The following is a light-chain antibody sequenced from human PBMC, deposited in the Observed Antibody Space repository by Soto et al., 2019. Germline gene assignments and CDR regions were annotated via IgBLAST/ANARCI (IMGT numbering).Light chain of an antibody. J-gene: IGLJ2*01. V-gene: IGLV1-51*01. CDR2: DTN. CDR3: GTWDTSLSVGV. Sequence: QSVLTQPPPLSPAQGEKVTISCFESRSTIGSYHVCWYQQLPGTAPRLLIYDTNMRRSGIPDRFSGSKSGTSATLAITGLQTGDEADYYCGTWDTSLSVGVFGGGTKLTVL. CDR1: RSTIGSYH.